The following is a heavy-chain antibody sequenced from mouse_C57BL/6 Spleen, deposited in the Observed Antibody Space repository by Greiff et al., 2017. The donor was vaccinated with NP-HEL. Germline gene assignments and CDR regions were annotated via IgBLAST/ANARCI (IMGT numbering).Heavy chain of an antibody. CDR1: GYAFSSSW. D-gene: IGHD1-1*01. CDR3: ARGGSSPFFDY. CDR2: IYPGDGDT. Sequence: QVQLQQSGPELVKPGASVKISCKASGYAFSSSWLNWVKQRPGKGLEWIGRIYPGDGDTNYNGKFKGKATLTADKSSSTAYMQLSSLTSEDSAVYFCARGGSSPFFDYWGQGTTLTVSS. V-gene: IGHV1-82*01. J-gene: IGHJ2*01.